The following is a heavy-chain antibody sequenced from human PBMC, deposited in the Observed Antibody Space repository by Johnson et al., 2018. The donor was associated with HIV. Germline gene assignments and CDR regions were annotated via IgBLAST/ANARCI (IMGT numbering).Heavy chain of an antibody. D-gene: IGHD6-19*01. CDR3: AKVFKVRVAGAFDI. V-gene: IGHV3-20*04. J-gene: IGHJ3*02. Sequence: VQLVESGGGVVRPGGSQRLSCVASGFTFDDYDMSWVRQTPGKGLEWVSGISWNSGSIGYADSVRGRFTISRDNAKNSLYLQVNSLRADDTALYYCAKVFKVRVAGAFDIWGQGTVVTVSS. CDR2: ISWNSGSI. CDR1: GFTFDDYD.